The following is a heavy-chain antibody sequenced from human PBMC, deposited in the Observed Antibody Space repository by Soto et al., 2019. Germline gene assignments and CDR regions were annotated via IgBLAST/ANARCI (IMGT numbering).Heavy chain of an antibody. Sequence: ASVLLSCKASGYPFTSYVIGWVRQDPGQGLERMGRISAYNGNTNYAQKLQGRVTMTTDTSTSTAYMELRSLRSDDTAVYYCARDHGGYVDYWGQGTLVTVSS. CDR2: ISAYNGNT. V-gene: IGHV1-18*01. J-gene: IGHJ4*02. CDR1: GYPFTSYV. D-gene: IGHD2-15*01. CDR3: ARDHGGYVDY.